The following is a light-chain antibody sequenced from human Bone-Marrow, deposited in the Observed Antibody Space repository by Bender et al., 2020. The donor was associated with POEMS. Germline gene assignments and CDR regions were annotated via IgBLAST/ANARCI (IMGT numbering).Light chain of an antibody. J-gene: IGLJ2*01. Sequence: SYDLTQPPPVSVSPGQTADISCSGSALPIHYAYCFQKKPGQAPLLLIYKDFERPPDIPERFSAATSGTTVTLTITGVRAEDEADYYCQTADMRGTFVAFGGGTRLTVL. CDR1: ALPIHY. CDR3: QTADMRGTFVA. CDR2: KDF. V-gene: IGLV3-25*03.